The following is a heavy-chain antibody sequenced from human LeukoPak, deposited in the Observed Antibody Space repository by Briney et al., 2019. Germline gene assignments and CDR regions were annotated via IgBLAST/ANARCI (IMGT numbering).Heavy chain of an antibody. V-gene: IGHV4-59*10. Sequence: SETLSLTCAVYGGSFSGYYWSWIRQPAGKGLEWIGRIYTSGSTNYNPSLKSRVTISVDTSKNQFSLKLSSVTAADTAVYYCARSRFGELLAYYYYMDVWGKGTTVTISS. D-gene: IGHD3-10*02. CDR2: IYTSGST. J-gene: IGHJ6*03. CDR3: ARSRFGELLAYYYYMDV. CDR1: GGSFSGYY.